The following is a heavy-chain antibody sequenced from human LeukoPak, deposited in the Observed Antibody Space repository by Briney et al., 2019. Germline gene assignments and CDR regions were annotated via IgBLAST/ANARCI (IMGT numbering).Heavy chain of an antibody. V-gene: IGHV3-74*01. CDR3: ARVSGSYYAAGAFDI. Sequence: GGSLRLSCAASGFTFSSYWMHWVRQAPGKGLVWVSRINSDGSSISYADSVKGRFTISRDNAKNTLYLQMNSLRAEDTAVYYCARVSGSYYAAGAFDIWGQGTMVTVSS. CDR1: GFTFSSYW. D-gene: IGHD1-26*01. CDR2: INSDGSSI. J-gene: IGHJ3*02.